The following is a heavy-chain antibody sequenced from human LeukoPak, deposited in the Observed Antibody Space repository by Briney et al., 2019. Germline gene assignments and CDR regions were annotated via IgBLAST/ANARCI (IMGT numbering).Heavy chain of an antibody. Sequence: GGSLRLSCAASGFTFSSYDMHWVRQATGKGLEWVSAIDTAGTTFYPGSVRGRFTISRENAKNSLYLQMNNVRAGDTAVYYCACTSKVTSVMDIWGQGTMVT. D-gene: IGHD3-16*01. CDR3: ACTSKVTSVMDI. CDR1: GFTFSSYD. V-gene: IGHV3-13*04. CDR2: IDTAGTT. J-gene: IGHJ3*02.